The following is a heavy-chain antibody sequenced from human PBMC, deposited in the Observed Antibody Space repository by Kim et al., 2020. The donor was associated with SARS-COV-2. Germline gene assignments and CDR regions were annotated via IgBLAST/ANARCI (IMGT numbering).Heavy chain of an antibody. V-gene: IGHV3-53*01. Sequence: GGSLRLSCGASGFTVSSNYMSWVRQAPGKGLEWVSVIYSGGSTYYADSVKGRFTISRDNSKNTLYLQMNSLRAEDTAVYYCAAGRDGYTERVLDYWGQGTLVTVSS. J-gene: IGHJ4*02. CDR1: GFTVSSNY. CDR2: IYSGGST. D-gene: IGHD5-12*01. CDR3: AAGRDGYTERVLDY.